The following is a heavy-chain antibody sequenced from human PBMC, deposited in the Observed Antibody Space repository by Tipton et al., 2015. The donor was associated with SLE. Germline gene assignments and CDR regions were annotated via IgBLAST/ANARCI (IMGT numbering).Heavy chain of an antibody. Sequence: QLVQSGAEVKKPGASVRVSCKALSYSFTNYGISWVRQAAGQGLEWMGWMNPTHSNTGYVQKFQGRVTMTMDTSKSTAYMELSDLTSEDTAVYYCARAKWEPDYWGQGTLVTVSS. V-gene: IGHV1-8*02. CDR3: ARAKWEPDY. J-gene: IGHJ4*02. CDR2: MNPTHSNT. D-gene: IGHD1-26*01. CDR1: SYSFTNYG.